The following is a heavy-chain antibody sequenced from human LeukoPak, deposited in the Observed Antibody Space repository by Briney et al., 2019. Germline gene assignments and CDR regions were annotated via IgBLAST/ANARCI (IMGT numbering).Heavy chain of an antibody. V-gene: IGHV3-21*01. CDR1: GFTFSSYG. CDR2: ISSSSSYI. D-gene: IGHD3-22*01. J-gene: IGHJ4*02. CDR3: ARGYFYDSSVGY. Sequence: GGSLRPSCAASGFTFSSYGMSWVRQAPGKGLEWVSSISSSSSYIYYADSVKGRFTISRDNAKNSLYLQMNSLRAEDTAVYYCARGYFYDSSVGYWGQGTLVTVSS.